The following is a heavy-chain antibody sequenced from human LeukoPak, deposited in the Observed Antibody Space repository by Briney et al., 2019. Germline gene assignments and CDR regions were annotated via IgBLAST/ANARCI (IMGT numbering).Heavy chain of an antibody. Sequence: SETLSLTCTVSGGSISSSSYYWGWIRQPPGKGLEWIGSIYYSGSTYYNPSLKSRVTISVDTSKNQFSLKLSSVTAADTAVYYCASSANYGGNSGYFDYWGQGTLVTVSS. J-gene: IGHJ4*02. CDR2: IYYSGST. V-gene: IGHV4-39*01. CDR3: ASSANYGGNSGYFDY. D-gene: IGHD4-23*01. CDR1: GGSISSSSYY.